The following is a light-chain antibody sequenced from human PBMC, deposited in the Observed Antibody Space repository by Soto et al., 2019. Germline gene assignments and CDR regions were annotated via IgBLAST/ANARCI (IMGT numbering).Light chain of an antibody. CDR2: DAF. CDR1: QSVNSD. J-gene: IGKJ4*01. Sequence: ERVITQSPATLSVSPGERATLSCRASQSVNSDLAWYQQKPGQSPRLLIYDAFTRATGIPARFNASASGTEFTLTINGLQSEDFALYYCQQYSNWSPLTFGGGTKVDNK. CDR3: QQYSNWSPLT. V-gene: IGKV3-15*01.